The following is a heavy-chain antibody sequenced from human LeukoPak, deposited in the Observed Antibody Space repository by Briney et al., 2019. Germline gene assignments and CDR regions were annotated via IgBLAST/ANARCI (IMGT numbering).Heavy chain of an antibody. CDR3: AKDPPFHSGSYYFDY. J-gene: IGHJ4*02. CDR1: GFTFSSYA. Sequence: PGGSLRLSCVASGFTFSSYAMSWVRQAPGKGLEWVSAISGSGGSTYYADSVKGRFTISRDNSKNTLYLQMNSLRAEDTAVYYCAKDPPFHSGSYYFDYWGQGTLVTVSS. D-gene: IGHD1-26*01. CDR2: ISGSGGST. V-gene: IGHV3-23*01.